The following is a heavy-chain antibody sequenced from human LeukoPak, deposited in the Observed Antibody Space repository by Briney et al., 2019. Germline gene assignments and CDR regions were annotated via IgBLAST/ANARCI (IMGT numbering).Heavy chain of an antibody. D-gene: IGHD6-13*01. CDR1: GFTFDDYA. CDR3: AKGGSGAAAGPFDY. V-gene: IGHV3-43D*03. J-gene: IGHJ4*02. Sequence: GGSLRLSCAASGFTFDDYAMHWVRQAPGKGLEWVSLISWDGGSTYYADSVKGRFTISRDNSKNSLYLQMNSLRAEDTALYCCAKGGSGAAAGPFDYWGQGTLVTVSS. CDR2: ISWDGGST.